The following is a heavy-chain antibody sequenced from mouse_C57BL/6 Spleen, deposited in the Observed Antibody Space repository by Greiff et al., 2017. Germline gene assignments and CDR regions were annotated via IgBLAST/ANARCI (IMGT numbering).Heavy chain of an antibody. V-gene: IGHV1-26*01. CDR3: ARDYRFAY. CDR2: INPNNGGT. Sequence: EVQLQQSGPELVKPGASVKISCKASGYTFTDYYMNWVKQSHGKSLEWIGDINPNNGGTSYNQKFKGKATLTVDKSSSTAYMELRSLTSEDSAVYYCARDYRFAYWGQGTLVTVSA. CDR1: GYTFTDYY. J-gene: IGHJ3*01. D-gene: IGHD5-5*01.